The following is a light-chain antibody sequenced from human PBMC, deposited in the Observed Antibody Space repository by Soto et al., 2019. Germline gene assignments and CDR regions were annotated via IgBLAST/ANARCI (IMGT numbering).Light chain of an antibody. CDR1: QSISTS. CDR3: QRSYRTSVA. J-gene: IGKJ1*01. V-gene: IGKV1-39*01. CDR2: AAS. Sequence: DIQMTQFPSSLSASVGDRVTIPCRTNQSISTSLNWYQQKPGQAPNLLIYAASSLPFGVPSRFSGSGSGTDFTLTISSLQPEDFATYYCQRSYRTSVAFGQGTKVEI.